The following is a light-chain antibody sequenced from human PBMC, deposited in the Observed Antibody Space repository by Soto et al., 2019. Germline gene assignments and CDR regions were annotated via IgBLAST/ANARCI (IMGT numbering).Light chain of an antibody. CDR2: SAS. Sequence: IQMTQSPSSLSTSIGHRVTITCRASQRINIYLNWYRQKPGKAPELLIYSASNLQSGVPSRFSGSGSGTDFTLTISGLQSEDFATYYCQQSFSTPTFGQGTRLEIK. CDR1: QRINIY. CDR3: QQSFSTPT. J-gene: IGKJ5*01. V-gene: IGKV1-39*01.